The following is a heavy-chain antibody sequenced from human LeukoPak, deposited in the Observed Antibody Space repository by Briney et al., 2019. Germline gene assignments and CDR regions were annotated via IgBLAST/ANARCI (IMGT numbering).Heavy chain of an antibody. CDR2: IIPIFGTA. Sequence: SVKVSCKASGGTFSSYAISWVRQAPGQGLEWMGGIIPIFGTANYAQKFQGRVTITADESTSTAYMELSSLRSEDTAVYYCARAERIAVAGTDAFDIWGQGTMVTVSP. CDR3: ARAERIAVAGTDAFDI. V-gene: IGHV1-69*13. D-gene: IGHD6-19*01. CDR1: GGTFSSYA. J-gene: IGHJ3*02.